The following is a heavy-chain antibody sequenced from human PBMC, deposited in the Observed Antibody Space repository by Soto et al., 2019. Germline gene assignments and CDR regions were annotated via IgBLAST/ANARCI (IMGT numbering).Heavy chain of an antibody. V-gene: IGHV3-23*01. J-gene: IGHJ4*02. CDR3: ARAKAGIAAAGMFDY. CDR2: ISGSGGST. D-gene: IGHD6-13*01. Sequence: EVQLLESGGGLVQPGGSLRLSCAASGFTFSSYAMSWVRQAPGKGLEWVSAISGSGGSTYYADSVKGRFTISRDNFKNTLYLQMNSLRAEDTAVYYCARAKAGIAAAGMFDYWGQGTLVTVSS. CDR1: GFTFSSYA.